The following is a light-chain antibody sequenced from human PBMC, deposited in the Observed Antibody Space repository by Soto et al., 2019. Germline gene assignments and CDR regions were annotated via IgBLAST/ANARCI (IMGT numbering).Light chain of an antibody. CDR3: QKCKTAPFT. CDR1: QSISSY. J-gene: IGKJ4*01. V-gene: IGKV1-39*01. CDR2: GAS. Sequence: DIQMTQSPSSLSASVGDRVTITCRASQSISSYLNWYQQKPGKAPKFLIYGASSLQSGVPLRFSGSGSGTDFTLTISSLQPEDFATYYCQKCKTAPFTFGGGTKVEIK.